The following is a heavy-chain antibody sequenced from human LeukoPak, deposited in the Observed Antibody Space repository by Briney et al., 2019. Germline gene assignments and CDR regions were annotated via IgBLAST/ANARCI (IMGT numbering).Heavy chain of an antibody. J-gene: IGHJ4*02. V-gene: IGHV3-7*01. CDR2: IGPDGSGP. Sequence: GGSLRLSCETSGFTAGFTFSTSYMTWVRQAPGMGLEWVAEIGPDGSGPVYVDSVKGRFTISRDNAKNSLYLQMNSLRVEETAVYYCARDFSWRQFDYWGLGALVTVSS. CDR3: ARDFSWRQFDY. CDR1: GFTAGFTFSTSY.